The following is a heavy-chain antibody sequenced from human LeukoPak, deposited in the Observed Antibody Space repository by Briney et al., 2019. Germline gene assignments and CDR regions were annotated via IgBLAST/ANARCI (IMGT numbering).Heavy chain of an antibody. CDR2: IKPDGSEK. J-gene: IGHJ4*02. D-gene: IGHD1-14*01. CDR1: GFTFGISW. Sequence: GGSLRLSCAASGFTFGISWMSWVRQAPGKGLECVANIKPDGSEKYYVDSVKGRFTVSRDNAKNSLYLQMNSLRPEDTAVYFCASGISFDHWGQGTLVTVSS. CDR3: ASGISFDH. V-gene: IGHV3-7*01.